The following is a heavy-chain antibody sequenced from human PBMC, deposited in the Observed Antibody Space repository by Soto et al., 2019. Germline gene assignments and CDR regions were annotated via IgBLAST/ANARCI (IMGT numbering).Heavy chain of an antibody. V-gene: IGHV4-31*03. CDR2: IYYSGRT. D-gene: IGHD3-10*01. Sequence: QVQLQESGPGLVKPSQTLSLTCTVSGDSISSGGYYWSWIRQHPGKGLEWIGYIYYSGRTYYNPSLQSRITLSVDTSKNQFSLELSSVTAADTAVYYCAREVDGSGSYYVDIWGQGTMVTVSS. CDR3: AREVDGSGSYYVDI. CDR1: GDSISSGGYY. J-gene: IGHJ3*02.